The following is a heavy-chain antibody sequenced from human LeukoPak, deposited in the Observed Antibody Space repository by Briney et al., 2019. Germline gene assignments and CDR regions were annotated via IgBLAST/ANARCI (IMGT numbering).Heavy chain of an antibody. J-gene: IGHJ4*02. CDR2: GDYSGGT. V-gene: IGHV4-39*07. Sequence: SSETLSLTCTVSGDSFSSVTDYWAWIRQPPGKGLEWIASGDYSGGTYYNPSLESRVAISADMSKNQFSLKLTSVTGEDTAVYYCASLPSMVRGVIIGDYFDYWGQGTLVTVSS. CDR1: GDSFSSVTDY. D-gene: IGHD3-10*01. CDR3: ASLPSMVRGVIIGDYFDY.